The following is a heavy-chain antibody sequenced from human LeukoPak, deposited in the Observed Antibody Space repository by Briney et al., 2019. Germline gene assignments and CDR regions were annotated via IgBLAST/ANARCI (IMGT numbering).Heavy chain of an antibody. D-gene: IGHD3-16*01. CDR1: GFTFDDYT. V-gene: IGHV3-43*01. CDR2: ISWDGGST. Sequence: GGSLRLSCAASGFTFDDYTMHWVRQAPGKGLEWVSLISWDGGSTYYADSVKGRFTISRDNIKNSLYLQMNSLRTEDTALYYCATSGGGGDAFDIWGQGTMVTVSS. J-gene: IGHJ3*02. CDR3: ATSGGGGDAFDI.